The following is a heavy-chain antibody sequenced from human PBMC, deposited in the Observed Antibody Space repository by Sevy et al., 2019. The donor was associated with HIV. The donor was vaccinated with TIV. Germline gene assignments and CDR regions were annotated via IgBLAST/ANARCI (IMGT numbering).Heavy chain of an antibody. CDR3: ARVDSTWVRNSYYHMDV. V-gene: IGHV1-69*13. CDR2: IIPIFDIV. CDR1: GGTFSSYA. Sequence: ASVKVSCKASGGTFSSYAVSWVRQAPGQGLEWMGGIIPIFDIVNSAQKFQGRVTITADESASTVYMELSSLRSEDTAVYYCARVDSTWVRNSYYHMDVWGKGTTVTVSS. D-gene: IGHD2-2*03. J-gene: IGHJ6*03.